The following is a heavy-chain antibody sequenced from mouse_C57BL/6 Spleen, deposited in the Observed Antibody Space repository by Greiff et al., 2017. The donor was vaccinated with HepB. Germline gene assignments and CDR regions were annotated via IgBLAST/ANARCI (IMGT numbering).Heavy chain of an antibody. D-gene: IGHD2-12*01. Sequence: VQLKESGPELVKPGASVKIPCKASGYTFTDYNMDWVKQSHGKSLEWIGDINPNNGGTIYNQKFKGKATLTVDKSSSTAYMELRSLTSEDTAVYYCARKYYSNDGFYAYWGQGTLVTVSA. CDR2: INPNNGGT. V-gene: IGHV1-18*01. CDR3: ARKYYSNDGFYAY. J-gene: IGHJ3*01. CDR1: GYTFTDYN.